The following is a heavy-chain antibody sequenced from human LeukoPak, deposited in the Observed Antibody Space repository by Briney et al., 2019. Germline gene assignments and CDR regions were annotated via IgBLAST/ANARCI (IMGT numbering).Heavy chain of an antibody. D-gene: IGHD6-13*01. CDR2: IYYSGST. CDR3: ASSIAAAMNWFDP. Sequence: SQTLSLTCTVSGGSISSGDYYWSWIRQPPGKGLEWIGYIYYSGSTYYNPSLKSRVTISVDTSKNQFSLKLSSVTAADTAVYYRASSIAAAMNWFDPWGQGTLVTVSS. V-gene: IGHV4-30-4*01. J-gene: IGHJ5*02. CDR1: GGSISSGDYY.